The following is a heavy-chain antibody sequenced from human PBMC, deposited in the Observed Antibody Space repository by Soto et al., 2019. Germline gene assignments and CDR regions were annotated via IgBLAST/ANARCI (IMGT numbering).Heavy chain of an antibody. J-gene: IGHJ4*02. CDR3: AREPRLLIWFGELHD. Sequence: PSETLSLTCAVYGGSFSGYYWSWIRQHPGKGLEWIGHIYYNGTTYYNPTLKSRVSISVDTSKNQFSLKLSSVTAADTAVYCAREPRLLIWFGELHDWGRGTLVTVSS. CDR2: IYYNGTT. CDR1: GGSFSGYY. V-gene: IGHV4-31*11. D-gene: IGHD3-10*01.